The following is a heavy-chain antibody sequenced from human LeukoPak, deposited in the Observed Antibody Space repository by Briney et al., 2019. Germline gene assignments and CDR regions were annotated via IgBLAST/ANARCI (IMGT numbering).Heavy chain of an antibody. CDR1: GFTFSSYA. Sequence: PGGSLRLSCVASGFTFSSYAMSWVRQAPGKGLGWVSGISDDGTFDADSVKGRFTISRDNSKNTLYLQMNSLRAEDTAVYYCAKNPSMTTVTFYFDYWGQGTLVTVSS. J-gene: IGHJ4*02. D-gene: IGHD4-17*01. V-gene: IGHV3-23*01. CDR3: AKNPSMTTVTFYFDY. CDR2: ISDDGT.